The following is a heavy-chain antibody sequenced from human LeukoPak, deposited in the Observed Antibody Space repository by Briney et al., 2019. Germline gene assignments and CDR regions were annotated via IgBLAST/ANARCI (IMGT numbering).Heavy chain of an antibody. CDR3: AKDRCGGCPESFDREFDY. D-gene: IGHD2-21*01. CDR2: ISGSGGST. Sequence: PGGSLRLSCAASGFTFSSYAMSWVRQAPGKGLEWVSAISGSGGSTYYADSVKGRFTISRDNSKNTLYLQMNSLRAEDTAVYYCAKDRCGGCPESFDREFDYWGQGTLVTVSS. J-gene: IGHJ4*02. CDR1: GFTFSSYA. V-gene: IGHV3-23*01.